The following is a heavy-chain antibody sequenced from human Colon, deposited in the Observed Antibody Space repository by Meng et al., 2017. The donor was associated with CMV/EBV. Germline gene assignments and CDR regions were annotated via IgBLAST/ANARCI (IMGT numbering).Heavy chain of an antibody. D-gene: IGHD2-15*01. J-gene: IGHJ6*02. CDR3: ARDSCSATRCHALDV. CDR2: ISGSGDSK. Sequence: GESLKISCAASGFTFSSYAMSWVRQAPGKGLEWISYISGSGDSKYYADSVRGRFTISRDNAKNSLYLQMDSLTAEDTGVYFCARDSCSATRCHALDVWGQGTTVTVSS. CDR1: GFTFSSYA. V-gene: IGHV3-48*03.